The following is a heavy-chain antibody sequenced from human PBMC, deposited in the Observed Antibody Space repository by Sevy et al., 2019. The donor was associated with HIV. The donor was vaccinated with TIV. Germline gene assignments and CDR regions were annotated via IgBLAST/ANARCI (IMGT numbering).Heavy chain of an antibody. D-gene: IGHD5-18*01. CDR1: GGSISSYY. V-gene: IGHV4-4*07. CDR2: IYTSGST. J-gene: IGHJ6*02. Sequence: SQTLSLTCTVSGGSISSYYWSWIRQPAGKGLEWIGRIYTSGSTNYNPSLKSRVTMSVDTSKNQFSLKLGSVTAADTAVYYCARARSTPSIQLWPIDYYYGMDVWGQGTTVTVSS. CDR3: ARARSTPSIQLWPIDYYYGMDV.